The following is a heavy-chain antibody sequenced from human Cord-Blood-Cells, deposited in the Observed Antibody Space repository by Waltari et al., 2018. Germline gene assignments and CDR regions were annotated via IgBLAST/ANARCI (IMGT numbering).Heavy chain of an antibody. Sequence: QVQLQQWGAGLLKPSETLSLTCAVYGGSFSGYYWSWIRKPQGKGRVWMGVTNHSGSTNHTPARQSRVTISGDTAKNQFSRKLSFVTAADTAVYYCARGGGGYCSSTSCYIVSFYYYYGMDVWGQGTTVTVSS. J-gene: IGHJ6*02. CDR1: GGSFSGYY. D-gene: IGHD2-2*02. CDR2: TNHSGST. CDR3: ARGGGGYCSSTSCYIVSFYYYYGMDV. V-gene: IGHV4-34*01.